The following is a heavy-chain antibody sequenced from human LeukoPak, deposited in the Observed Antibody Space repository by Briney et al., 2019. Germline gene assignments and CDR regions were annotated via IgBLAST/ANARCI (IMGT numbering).Heavy chain of an antibody. J-gene: IGHJ4*02. CDR3: AKDPFRARISAPDY. CDR2: INQDGSEK. D-gene: IGHD6-6*01. V-gene: IGHV3-7*01. CDR1: GFTFSRFW. Sequence: GGSLRLSCAASGFTFSRFWMTWVRQAPGKGLEWVANINQDGSEKYYVDSVKGRFTISRDNAKNSLYLQMNSLRAEDTAVYYCAKDPFRARISAPDYWGQGTLVTVSS.